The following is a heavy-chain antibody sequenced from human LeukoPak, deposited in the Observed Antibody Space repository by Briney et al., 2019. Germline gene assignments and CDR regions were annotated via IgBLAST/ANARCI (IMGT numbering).Heavy chain of an antibody. CDR3: ARLLVATPGVDP. J-gene: IGHJ5*02. Sequence: GGSLRLSCAASGFTFSSYEMHWVRQAPGKGLEWVADISSSGTTIYYADSVKGRFTISRDNAKNSLYLQMNILRAEDTAFYYCARLLVATPGVDPWGQGTLVTVSS. D-gene: IGHD5-12*01. CDR2: ISSSGTTI. V-gene: IGHV3-48*03. CDR1: GFTFSSYE.